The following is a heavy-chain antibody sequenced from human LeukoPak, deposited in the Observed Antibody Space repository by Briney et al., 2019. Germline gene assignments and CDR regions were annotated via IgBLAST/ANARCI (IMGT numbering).Heavy chain of an antibody. V-gene: IGHV3-23*01. D-gene: IGHD2-15*01. CDR1: GFTFSSFA. J-gene: IGHJ4*02. CDR2: ICGSGYST. Sequence: GASLRLSCAASGFTFSSFAMNWVRQAPGKGLEWVSTICGSGYSTYYADSVKGRFTISRDNSKSTLYLQMNSLRDEDTAIYYCTKDMMVCNGGSCYSETDYWGQGTLVTVSS. CDR3: TKDMMVCNGGSCYSETDY.